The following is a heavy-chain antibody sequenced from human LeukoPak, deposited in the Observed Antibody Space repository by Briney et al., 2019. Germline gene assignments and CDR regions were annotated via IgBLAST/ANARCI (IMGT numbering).Heavy chain of an antibody. Sequence: ASVKVSCKASGGTFSSYAISWVRQAPGQGLEWMGGIIPIFGTANYAQKFQGRVTITADESTSTAYMELSSLRSEDTAVYYCAXXXXXXXXGSLPPKYNWFDPWGQGTLVTVSS. CDR3: AXXXXXXXXGSLPPKYNWFDP. CDR2: IIPIFGTA. D-gene: IGHD3-10*01. V-gene: IGHV1-69*13. J-gene: IGHJ5*02. CDR1: GGTFSSYA.